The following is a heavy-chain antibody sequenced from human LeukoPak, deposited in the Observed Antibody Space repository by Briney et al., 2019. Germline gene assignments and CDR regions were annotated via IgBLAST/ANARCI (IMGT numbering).Heavy chain of an antibody. D-gene: IGHD4-17*01. V-gene: IGHV1-69*13. CDR1: GGTFSSYA. Sequence: SVKVSCKASGGTFSSYAISWARQAPGQGLEWMGGIIPIFGTANYAQKFQGRVTITADESTSTAYMELSSLRSEDTAVYYCAITKHDYGDYYFDYWGQGTLVTVSS. CDR2: IIPIFGTA. CDR3: AITKHDYGDYYFDY. J-gene: IGHJ4*02.